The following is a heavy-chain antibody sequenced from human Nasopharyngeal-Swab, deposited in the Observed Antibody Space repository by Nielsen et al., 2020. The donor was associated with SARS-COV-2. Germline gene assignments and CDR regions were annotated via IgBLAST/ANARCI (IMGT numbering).Heavy chain of an antibody. Sequence: GGSMRLSCAASGFTFNTYSMNWVRQAPGKGLEWVSSINPRSTTMYYGDSVKGRFTIYRDNAKNSLYLQMNSLSAEHTAVYYCVRAYSGYEGLFEYLGQGTLVTVSS. CDR1: GFTFNTYS. J-gene: IGHJ4*02. D-gene: IGHD5-12*01. CDR2: INPRSTTM. V-gene: IGHV3-48*01. CDR3: VRAYSGYEGLFEY.